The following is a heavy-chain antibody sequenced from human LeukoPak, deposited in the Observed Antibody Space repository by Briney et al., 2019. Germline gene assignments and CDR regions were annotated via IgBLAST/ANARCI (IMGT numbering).Heavy chain of an antibody. D-gene: IGHD4-17*01. Sequence: TGGSLRLSCAASGFTFSNSPMHWVRQAPGKGLEWMAVISYDGTNKYYADSVKGQFTISRDNSKNTLYLQMNSLRAEDTAVYYCARSGDGDYAVYWGQGTLVTVSS. V-gene: IGHV3-30-3*01. CDR1: GFTFSNSP. J-gene: IGHJ4*02. CDR3: ARSGDGDYAVY. CDR2: ISYDGTNK.